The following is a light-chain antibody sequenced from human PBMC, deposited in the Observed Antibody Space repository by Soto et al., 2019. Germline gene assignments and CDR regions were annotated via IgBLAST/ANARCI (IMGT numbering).Light chain of an antibody. CDR2: GAS. CDR3: QQYNNWLTWT. CDR1: QSVNSN. V-gene: IGKV3-15*01. J-gene: IGKJ1*01. Sequence: EVVMTQSAATLSVPPGESATLSCRASQSVNSNLAWYQQKPGQGPRLLIYGASTRATGIPARFSGSGSGTEFTLTISSLQSEDVAVYYCQQYNNWLTWTCGQGTKVEVK.